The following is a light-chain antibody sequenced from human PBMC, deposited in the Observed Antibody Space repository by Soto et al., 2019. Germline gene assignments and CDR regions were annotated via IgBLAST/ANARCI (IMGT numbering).Light chain of an antibody. Sequence: QTVVTQPLSASASPGQRVTISCSGDSSNIGSNTVAWYQHLPGTAPPRLIFTAGQRPSGVPGRFSGSKSGTSASLAISGLQSEDEGDYYCSAWDNSLNGYVFGPGTKLTVL. V-gene: IGLV1-44*01. J-gene: IGLJ1*01. CDR1: SSNIGSNT. CDR2: TAG. CDR3: SAWDNSLNGYV.